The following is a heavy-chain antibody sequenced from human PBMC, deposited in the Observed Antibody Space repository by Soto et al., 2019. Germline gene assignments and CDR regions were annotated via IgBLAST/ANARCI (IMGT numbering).Heavy chain of an antibody. V-gene: IGHV4-31*03. Sequence: SETLSLTCTVSGGSVNIGTYYWSWIRQRPGEGLEWIGYTFYSGSTYYNPSLNSRVTISLDISNNQFSLELTSVTAADTAVYFCASLKKDYYDSSGYYAFEYWGQGTLVTVSS. D-gene: IGHD3-22*01. CDR1: GGSVNIGTYY. CDR2: TFYSGST. J-gene: IGHJ4*02. CDR3: ASLKKDYYDSSGYYAFEY.